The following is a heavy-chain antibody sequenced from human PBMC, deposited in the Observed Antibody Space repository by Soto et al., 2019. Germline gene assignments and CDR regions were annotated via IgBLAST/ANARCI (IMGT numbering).Heavy chain of an antibody. CDR2: LSFDGTDE. D-gene: IGHD2-21*02. CDR1: GFIFRDYL. CDR3: ARVATRLQSMEVLEY. V-gene: IGHV3-30*03. J-gene: IGHJ4*02. Sequence: QVQLVESGGGVVQPGTSLRLSCKASGFIFRDYLIHWVRQAPGKGLEWLAVLSFDGTDEYYADSTRGRFTISRDIPKRTTYLVINNVRREDTAMYYCARVATRLQSMEVLEYWGQGTLVTVPS.